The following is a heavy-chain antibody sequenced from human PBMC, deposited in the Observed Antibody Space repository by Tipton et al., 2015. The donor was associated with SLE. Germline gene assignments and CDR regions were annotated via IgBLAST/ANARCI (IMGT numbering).Heavy chain of an antibody. CDR1: GGSFSGYY. Sequence: TLPLTCAVYGGSFSGYYWSWIRQPPGKGLEWIGEINHSGSTNYNPSLKSRVTISVDTSKNQFSLKLSSVTAADTAVYYCAREWSGSYRYYFDYWGQGTLVTVSS. V-gene: IGHV4-34*01. CDR3: AREWSGSYRYYFDY. D-gene: IGHD1-26*01. CDR2: INHSGST. J-gene: IGHJ4*02.